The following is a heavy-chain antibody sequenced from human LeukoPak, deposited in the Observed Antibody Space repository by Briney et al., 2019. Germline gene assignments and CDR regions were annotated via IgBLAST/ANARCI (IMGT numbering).Heavy chain of an antibody. CDR2: ISGSGGST. Sequence: GGSLRLSCAASGLTFSYHAMSWVRLAPGKGLEWVSSISGSGGSTYYADSVKGRFSISRDNSKNTVYLQMNSLRVEDTAIFYCARGGQNFDFWRFASLGQGTLVAVSS. D-gene: IGHD3-3*01. CDR3: ARGGQNFDFWRFAS. J-gene: IGHJ5*01. CDR1: GLTFSYHA. V-gene: IGHV3-23*01.